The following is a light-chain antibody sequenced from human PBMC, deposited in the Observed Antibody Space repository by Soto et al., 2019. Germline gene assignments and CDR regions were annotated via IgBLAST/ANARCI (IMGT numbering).Light chain of an antibody. CDR3: CSYAGSYTVWV. J-gene: IGLJ3*02. CDR2: DVS. CDR1: SSDVGGYNY. V-gene: IGLV2-11*01. Sequence: QSVLTQPRSVSGSPGQSVTISCTGTSSDVGGYNYVSWYQHHPGKAPKLMIYDVSKRPSGVPDRFSGSKSGNTASLTISGLQAEDEADYYCCSYAGSYTVWVFGGGTKLTVL.